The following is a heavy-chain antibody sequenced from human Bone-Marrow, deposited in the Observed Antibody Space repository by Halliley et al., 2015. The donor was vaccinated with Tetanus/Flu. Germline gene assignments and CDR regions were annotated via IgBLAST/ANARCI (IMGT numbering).Heavy chain of an antibody. CDR2: ITWDGFST. D-gene: IGHD3-16*01. CDR1: GFTFEDYA. CDR3: ARDLGGNPMGQTY. J-gene: IGHJ4*02. Sequence: SLRLSCAASGFTFEDYAMHWVRQAPGKGLEWVSLITWDGFSTYYADSVRGRFTISRDNSKNSLYLQMNGLTSEDTAVYYCARDLGGNPMGQTYWGLGTLVTVSS. V-gene: IGHV3-43D*04.